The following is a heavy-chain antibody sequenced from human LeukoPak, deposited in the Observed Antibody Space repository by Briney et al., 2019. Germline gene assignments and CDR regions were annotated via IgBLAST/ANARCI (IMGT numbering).Heavy chain of an antibody. D-gene: IGHD1-14*01. Sequence: GGSLRLSCEVSGFSISNIYMSWLRLAPGKGLECISVTYSSGGTYYADSVKGRFTISRDNARNTVYLQMNSLRGEDTAIYYCAGNHPFDPRGQGTLVTVSS. CDR3: AGNHPFDP. CDR2: TYSSGGT. V-gene: IGHV3-66*01. CDR1: GFSISNIY. J-gene: IGHJ5*02.